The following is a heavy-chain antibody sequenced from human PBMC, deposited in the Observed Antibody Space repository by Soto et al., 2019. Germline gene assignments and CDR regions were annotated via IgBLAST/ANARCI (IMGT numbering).Heavy chain of an antibody. CDR3: ARSSGVAAAGPFDS. Sequence: QVQLQESGPGLVKPSQTLSLTCTVSGGSISSGGYYWSWIRQHPGKGLEWIGYIYYSGSTYYNPSLKGRVTISVDTSKSQFSLKLSSVTAADTAVYYCARSSGVAAAGPFDSWGQGTLVTVSS. CDR2: IYYSGST. J-gene: IGHJ4*02. V-gene: IGHV4-31*03. D-gene: IGHD6-13*01. CDR1: GGSISSGGYY.